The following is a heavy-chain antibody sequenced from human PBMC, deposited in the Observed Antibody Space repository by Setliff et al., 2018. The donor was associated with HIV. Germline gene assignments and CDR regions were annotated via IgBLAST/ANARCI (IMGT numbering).Heavy chain of an antibody. V-gene: IGHV3-30-3*01. CDR2: INHGGSTN. CDR1: GFTFSGSA. J-gene: IGHJ4*02. Sequence: PGGSLRLSCSASGFTFSGSALHWVRQASGKGLEWIGEINHGGSTNYNPSLKSRVTISRDDSKNTAYLQMNSLKTEDTAVYYCSRPGYYGSGRDYWGQGTLVTVSS. CDR3: SRPGYYGSGRDY. D-gene: IGHD3-10*01.